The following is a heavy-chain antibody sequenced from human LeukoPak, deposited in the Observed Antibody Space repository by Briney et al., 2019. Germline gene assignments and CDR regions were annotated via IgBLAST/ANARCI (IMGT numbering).Heavy chain of an antibody. CDR1: GGSISSGDYY. V-gene: IGHV4-30-4*01. Sequence: SETLSLTCTVSGGSISSGDYYWSWIRQPPGKGLEWIGYIYYSGNTYYNPSLKSRVTISVDTSKNQFSLKLTSVTAADTAMYYCATYSSDWYLDAFDIWGQGTMVTVSS. D-gene: IGHD6-19*01. CDR2: IYYSGNT. CDR3: ATYSSDWYLDAFDI. J-gene: IGHJ3*02.